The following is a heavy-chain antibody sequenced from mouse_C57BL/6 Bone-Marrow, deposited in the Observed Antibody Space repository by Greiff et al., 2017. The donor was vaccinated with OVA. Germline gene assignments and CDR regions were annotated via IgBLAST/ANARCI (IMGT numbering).Heavy chain of an antibody. J-gene: IGHJ3*01. Sequence: QVQLQQPGAELVKPGASVKLSCKASGYTFTSYWMQWVKQRPGQGLEWIGENDPSDSYTNYKQKFKGKATLTVDTSSSTAYMQLSSLTSEDSAVYYCTSAVFAYWGQGTLVTVSA. CDR1: GYTFTSYW. CDR3: TSAVFAY. CDR2: NDPSDSYT. V-gene: IGHV1-50*01.